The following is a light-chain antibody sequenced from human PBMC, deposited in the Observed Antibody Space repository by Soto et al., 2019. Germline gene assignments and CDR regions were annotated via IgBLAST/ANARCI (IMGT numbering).Light chain of an antibody. CDR1: QSVSSSY. V-gene: IGKV3-20*01. J-gene: IGKJ4*02. CDR3: QQYGSSPLT. CDR2: GAS. Sequence: EIVLTQSPGTLSLSPGERATLSCRASQSVSSSYLAWYQQKPGQAPRLLIYGASSRATGIPDRFSGSGSGTDLTLTIGRLEPEDVAVYYCQQYGSSPLTFGGGTKVEIK.